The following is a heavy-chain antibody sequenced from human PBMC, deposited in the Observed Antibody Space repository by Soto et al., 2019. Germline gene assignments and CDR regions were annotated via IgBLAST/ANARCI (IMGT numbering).Heavy chain of an antibody. CDR3: AKVVKTGTARYYFDY. V-gene: IGHV3-23*01. J-gene: IGHJ4*02. D-gene: IGHD1-1*01. CDR2: ISGSGGST. CDR1: GFTFSTYD. Sequence: EVQLLESGGGLVQPGGSLRLSCAASGFTFSTYDMSWVSQAPGKGLEWVSGISGSGGSTYNADSVKGRFTISRDNSKNTLYLQMNNLRAEDTAVYYCAKVVKTGTARYYFDYWGQGTLVTVSS.